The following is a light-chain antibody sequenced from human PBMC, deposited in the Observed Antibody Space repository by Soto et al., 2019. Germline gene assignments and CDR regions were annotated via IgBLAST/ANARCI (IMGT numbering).Light chain of an antibody. CDR3: QRNNSYRVT. V-gene: IGKV1-5*01. Sequence: IQMTQSPSTLSTSVGDSVTITCRASQSIDSWLAWYQQKPGKAPKLLVYDASNLRSGVPSRFSGSGSGTEITPTISSVHPDDFVNYYCQRNNSYRVTFGGGTQVEIK. J-gene: IGKJ4*01. CDR2: DAS. CDR1: QSIDSW.